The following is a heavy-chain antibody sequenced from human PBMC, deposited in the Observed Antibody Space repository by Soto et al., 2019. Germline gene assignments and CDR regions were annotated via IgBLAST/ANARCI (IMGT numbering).Heavy chain of an antibody. J-gene: IGHJ6*02. CDR2: IYHSGST. CDR1: GGSISSGGYS. CDR3: ATNNPTLRGGNGPYYYYYYGMDV. Sequence: PSETLSLTCAVSGGSISSGGYSWSWIRQPPGKGLEWIGYIYHSGSTYYNPSLKSRVTISVDTSKNQFSLKLSSVTAADTAVYYCATNNPTLRGGNGPYYYYYYGMDVWGQGTTVTVSS. D-gene: IGHD3-10*01. V-gene: IGHV4-30-2*05.